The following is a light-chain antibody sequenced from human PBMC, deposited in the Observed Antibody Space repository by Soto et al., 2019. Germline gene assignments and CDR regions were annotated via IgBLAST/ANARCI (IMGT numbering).Light chain of an antibody. CDR1: SREGGAYNS. CDR2: QGT. Sequence: QSVLAQPAAVSGSPGQSVTISCTRTSREGGAYNSVCWYQQHPDKAPQLMIYQGTQRPSGVSNRFSGSTSGNAASLTISALQAGDEADYFCCSSAPESTYVFGTGTKVTV. V-gene: IGLV2-23*01. CDR3: CSSAPESTYV. J-gene: IGLJ1*01.